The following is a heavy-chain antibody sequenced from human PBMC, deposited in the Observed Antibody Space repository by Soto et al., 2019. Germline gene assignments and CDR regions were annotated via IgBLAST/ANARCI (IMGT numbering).Heavy chain of an antibody. CDR3: ARDGQRGAPYTVGDY. V-gene: IGHV3-33*01. Sequence: QVQLVESGGGVVQAGRSLRLSCAASGFTFSGHGMHWVRQAPGKGLEWVTFIWYDGSNKHYVDSVKGRFTISRDNSKNTLYLEMNSLRADDTAVYFCARDGQRGAPYTVGDYWGRGTQVTVSS. J-gene: IGHJ4*02. CDR1: GFTFSGHG. CDR2: IWYDGSNK. D-gene: IGHD4-17*01.